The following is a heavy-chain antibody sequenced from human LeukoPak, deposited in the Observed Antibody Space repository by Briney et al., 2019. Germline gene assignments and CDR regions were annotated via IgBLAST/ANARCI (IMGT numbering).Heavy chain of an antibody. D-gene: IGHD3-22*01. CDR2: IYYSGST. CDR1: GGSISSGGYS. CDR3: ARGGRRITMSLGALDI. V-gene: IGHV4-30-2*01. Sequence: SETLSLTCAVSGGSISSGGYSWSWIRQPPGKGLEWIGYIYYSGSTYYNPSLKSRVTISVDRSKNQFSLKLSSVPAADTVVYYCARGGRRITMSLGALDIWGQGTMVTVSS. J-gene: IGHJ3*02.